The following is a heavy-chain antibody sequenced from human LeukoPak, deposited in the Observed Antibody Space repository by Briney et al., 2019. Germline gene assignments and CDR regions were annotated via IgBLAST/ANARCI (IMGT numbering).Heavy chain of an antibody. D-gene: IGHD6-19*01. CDR1: GGSISSSSYY. V-gene: IGHV4-39*07. CDR3: ARVPAVAGSMYFDY. Sequence: SETLSLTCTDSGGSISSSSYYWGWIRQPPGKGLEWIGSIYYSGSTYYNPSLKSRVTISVDTSKNQFSLKLSSVTAADTAVYYCARVPAVAGSMYFDYWGQGTLVTVSS. J-gene: IGHJ4*02. CDR2: IYYSGST.